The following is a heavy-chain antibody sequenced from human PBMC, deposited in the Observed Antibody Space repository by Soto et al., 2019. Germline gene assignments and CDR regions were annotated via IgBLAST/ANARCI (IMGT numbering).Heavy chain of an antibody. D-gene: IGHD3-9*01. CDR2: IIPIFGTA. V-gene: IGHV1-69*12. CDR1: GGTFSSYA. Sequence: QVQLVQSGAEVKKPGSSVKVSCKASGGTFSSYAISWVRQAPGQGLEWMGGIIPIFGTANYARKFQGRVTITADESTRTVYLELSRLRSEDTAVYYCARDGDYDILTGYFLYYYYGMGVWGQGTTVTVSS. CDR3: ARDGDYDILTGYFLYYYYGMGV. J-gene: IGHJ6*01.